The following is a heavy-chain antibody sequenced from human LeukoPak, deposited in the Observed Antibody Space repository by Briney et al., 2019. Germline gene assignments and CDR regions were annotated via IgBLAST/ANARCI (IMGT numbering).Heavy chain of an antibody. CDR3: ASHPSRYSSSWYNWFDP. J-gene: IGHJ5*02. D-gene: IGHD6-13*01. Sequence: GGSLRLSCAASGFTFSSYSMNWVRQAPGKGLEWVSSISSSSYIYYADSVKGRFTISRDNAKNSLYLQMNSLRAEDTAVYYCASHPSRYSSSWYNWFDPWGQGTLVTVSS. CDR1: GFTFSSYS. V-gene: IGHV3-21*01. CDR2: ISSSSYI.